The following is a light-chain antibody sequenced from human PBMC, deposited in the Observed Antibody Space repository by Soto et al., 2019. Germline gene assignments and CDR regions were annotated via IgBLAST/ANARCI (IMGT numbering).Light chain of an antibody. V-gene: IGKV1-12*01. CDR1: QAIDSW. CDR3: QHYNNWLGT. J-gene: IGKJ5*01. CDR2: TGS. Sequence: DIQMTQSPSSVSASVGDRVTITCRASQAIDSWLAWYQQKPGEAPKLLIFTGSLLHSGVPPRFSGSGSGTEFILTISSLQSEDFAVYYCQHYNNWLGTFGGGTRLEIK.